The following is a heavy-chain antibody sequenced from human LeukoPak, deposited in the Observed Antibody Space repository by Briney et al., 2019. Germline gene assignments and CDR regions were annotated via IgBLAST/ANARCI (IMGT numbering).Heavy chain of an antibody. CDR2: IYYSGSI. J-gene: IGHJ4*02. CDR1: GDSITKNTYH. CDR3: GRLNTDWGFLFDS. Sequence: SETLSLTCIVSGDSITKNTYHWGWVREPPGKGLEWIGTIYYSGSIYYNQSLRGRVALSVDTSKNQFSLKLTSVTAADTAVYYCGRLNTDWGFLFDSWGQGTLVTVSS. D-gene: IGHD7-27*01. V-gene: IGHV4-39*01.